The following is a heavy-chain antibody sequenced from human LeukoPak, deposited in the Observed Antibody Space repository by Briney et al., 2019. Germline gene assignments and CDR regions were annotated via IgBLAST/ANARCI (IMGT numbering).Heavy chain of an antibody. Sequence: ASVTVSFKSSVYTFTCYYMHWVRQAPGQGREWMGWINPNSGGTDYAQKFQGRVTMTRDTSISTAYMELSRLGSDDTAVYYCARDVQGQRLKDYWGQGTLVTVSS. D-gene: IGHD6-25*01. V-gene: IGHV1-2*02. J-gene: IGHJ4*02. CDR1: VYTFTCYY. CDR2: INPNSGGT. CDR3: ARDVQGQRLKDY.